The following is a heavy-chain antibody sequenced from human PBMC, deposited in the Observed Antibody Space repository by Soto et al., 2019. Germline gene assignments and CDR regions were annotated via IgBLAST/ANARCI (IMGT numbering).Heavy chain of an antibody. CDR3: ARGRGELRFLEWFDP. CDR2: INHSGST. D-gene: IGHD3-3*01. CDR1: GGSFSGYY. V-gene: IGHV4-34*01. J-gene: IGHJ5*02. Sequence: SETLSLTCAVYGGSFSGYYWSWIRQPPGKGLEWIGEINHSGSTNYNPSLKSRVTISVDTSKNQFSLKLSSVTAADTAVYYCARGRGELRFLEWFDPWGQGTLVTVSS.